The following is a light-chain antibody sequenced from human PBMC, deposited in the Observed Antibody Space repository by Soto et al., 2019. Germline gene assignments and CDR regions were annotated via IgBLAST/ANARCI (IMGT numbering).Light chain of an antibody. V-gene: IGLV1-40*01. J-gene: IGLJ3*02. CDR3: AAWDDSLSGGV. CDR2: GNT. CDR1: SSNIGAGSD. Sequence: QSVLTQPPSVSGAPGQRVTISCTGSSSNIGAGSDVHWYQQVPGTAPKLLINGNTNRPSGVPDRFSGSKSGTSASLAISGLPSEDEADYYCAAWDDSLSGGVFGGGTKLTVL.